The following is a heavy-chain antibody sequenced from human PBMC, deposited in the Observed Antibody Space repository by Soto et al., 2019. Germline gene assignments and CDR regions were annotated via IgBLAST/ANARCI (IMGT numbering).Heavy chain of an antibody. CDR1: GYTFTGYY. J-gene: IGHJ3*02. CDR2: INPNSGGT. CDR3: SRSRLRGGFDN. Sequence: ASVKVSCKASGYTFTGYYMHWVRQAPGQGLEWMGWINPNSGGTNYAQKLQGRVTMPRDTSLSTAYMELSRLRSDGTAVDYWSRSRLRGGFDNWGQGTMVTVSS. V-gene: IGHV1-2*02. D-gene: IGHD5-12*01.